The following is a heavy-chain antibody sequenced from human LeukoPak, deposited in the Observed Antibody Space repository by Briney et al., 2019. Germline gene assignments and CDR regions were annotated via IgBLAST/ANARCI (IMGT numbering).Heavy chain of an antibody. J-gene: IGHJ6*03. CDR2: IIPIFGTA. CDR3: ARGSSTSCYPHCYYYYYMDV. CDR1: GGTFSSYA. V-gene: IGHV1-69*05. Sequence: SVKVSCKASGGTFSSYAISWVRQAPGQGLEWMGGIIPIFGTANYAQKFQGRVTITTDESTGTAYMELSSLRPEDTAVYYCARGSSTSCYPHCYYYYYMDVWGKGTTVTVSS. D-gene: IGHD2-2*01.